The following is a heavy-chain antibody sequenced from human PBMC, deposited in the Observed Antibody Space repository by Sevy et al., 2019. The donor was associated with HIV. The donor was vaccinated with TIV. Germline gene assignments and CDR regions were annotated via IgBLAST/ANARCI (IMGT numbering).Heavy chain of an antibody. J-gene: IGHJ5*01. CDR3: VTDRSSSWFDS. V-gene: IGHV3-7*01. D-gene: IGHD6-13*01. CDR1: GFTFSSYW. CDR2: INQDGSEK. Sequence: GGSLRLSCAVSGFTFSSYWMSWVRQAPGKGLEWVANINQDGSEKYYVDSVKGRFTISRDSAKNSVYVQMNSLRDEDTGVYYCVTDRSSSWFDSWGQGTLVTVSS.